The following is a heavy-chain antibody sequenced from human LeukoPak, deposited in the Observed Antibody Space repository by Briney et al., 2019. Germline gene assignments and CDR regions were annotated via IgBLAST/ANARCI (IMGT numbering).Heavy chain of an antibody. J-gene: IGHJ4*02. Sequence: PASETLSLTCAVYGGSFSGYYWSWIRQPPGKGLEWVASINQDGSETYYVDSVKGRFIISRDNAKNSLYLQMNSLRAEDTAVYFCARGIQQWPFLRYWGQGALVTVSS. D-gene: IGHD5-18*01. V-gene: IGHV3-7*01. CDR3: ARGIQQWPFLRY. CDR2: INQDGSET. CDR1: GGSFSGYY.